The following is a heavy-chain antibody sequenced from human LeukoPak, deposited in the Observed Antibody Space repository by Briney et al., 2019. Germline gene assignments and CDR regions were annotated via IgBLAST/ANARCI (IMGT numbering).Heavy chain of an antibody. CDR1: GFTFSSYA. J-gene: IGHJ4*02. CDR3: AKGGNSITYFDY. Sequence: GGSLRLSCAASGFTFSSYAMSWVRQAPGKGLEWVSAISGSGGSTYYADSVKGRFTISRDNSKNTLYLQTNSLRAEDTAVYYCAKGGNSITYFDYWGQGTLVTVSS. D-gene: IGHD4-23*01. CDR2: ISGSGGST. V-gene: IGHV3-23*01.